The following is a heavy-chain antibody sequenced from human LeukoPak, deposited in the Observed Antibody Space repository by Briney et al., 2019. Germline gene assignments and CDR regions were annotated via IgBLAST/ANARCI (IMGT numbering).Heavy chain of an antibody. CDR3: ARHIAAAGFDY. D-gene: IGHD6-13*01. CDR2: TSSNGGST. J-gene: IGHJ4*02. V-gene: IGHV3-64*01. Sequence: PGESLRLSCAASGFTFSSYAMHWVRQAPGKGLEYVSATSSNGGSTYYANSVKGRFTISRDNPKNTLYLQMGSLRAEDMAVYYCARHIAAAGFDYWGQGTLVTVSS. CDR1: GFTFSSYA.